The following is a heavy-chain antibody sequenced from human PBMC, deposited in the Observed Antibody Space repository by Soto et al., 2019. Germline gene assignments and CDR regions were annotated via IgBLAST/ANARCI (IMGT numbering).Heavy chain of an antibody. V-gene: IGHV1-18*01. CDR2: ISAYNGNT. Sequence: ASVKVSCKASGYTFTSYGISWVRQAPGQGLEWMGWISAYNGNTNYAQKLQGRVTMTTDTSTSTAYMELRSLRSDDTAVYYCARERGYDILTGYFYYYYGMDVWGQGTTVTVS. CDR3: ARERGYDILTGYFYYYYGMDV. J-gene: IGHJ6*02. D-gene: IGHD3-9*01. CDR1: GYTFTSYG.